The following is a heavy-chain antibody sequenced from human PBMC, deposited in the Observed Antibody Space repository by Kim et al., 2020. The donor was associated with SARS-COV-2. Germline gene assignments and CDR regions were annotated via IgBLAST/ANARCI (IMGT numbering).Heavy chain of an antibody. J-gene: IGHJ6*02. CDR2: INHSAVT. Sequence: SETLSLTCDVSGGSLSGYYWNWIRQSPTKGLEWIGEINHSAVTNYNPSLKSRVAISIDTSKNQLSLKLRSLTAADTAVYYCARGRRTQFWSTDLLFYHQYGMVVWGQGTTVTVSS. CDR1: GGSLSGYY. CDR3: ARGRRTQFWSTDLLFYHQYGMVV. V-gene: IGHV4-34*01. D-gene: IGHD2-2*01.